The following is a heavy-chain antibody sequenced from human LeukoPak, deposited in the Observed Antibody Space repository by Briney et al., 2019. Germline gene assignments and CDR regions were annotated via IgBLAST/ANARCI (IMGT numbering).Heavy chain of an antibody. CDR1: GFTFSDYY. Sequence: PGGSLRLSCAASGFTFSDYYMSWVRQAPGKGLEWVSAISGSGGSTYYADSVKGRFTISRDNSKNTLYLQMNSLRAEDTAVYYCAKIPDLYYYDSSGWYYFDYWGQGTLVTVSS. V-gene: IGHV3-23*01. J-gene: IGHJ4*02. CDR2: ISGSGGST. CDR3: AKIPDLYYYDSSGWYYFDY. D-gene: IGHD3-22*01.